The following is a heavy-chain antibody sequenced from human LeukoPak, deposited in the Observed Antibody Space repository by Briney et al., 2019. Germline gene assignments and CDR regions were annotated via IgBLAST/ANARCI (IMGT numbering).Heavy chain of an antibody. D-gene: IGHD3-10*01. CDR1: GFTFSTYS. CDR2: INSSSSTT. J-gene: IGHJ6*02. CDR3: ARGVKVRGVNYYGMDV. V-gene: IGHV3-48*04. Sequence: GGSLRLSCAASGFTFSTYSMNWVRQAPGKGLEWVSYINSSSSTTFYADSVKGRFTISRDDAKNSLYLQMNSLRAEGTAVYYCARGVKVRGVNYYGMDVWGQGTTVTVSS.